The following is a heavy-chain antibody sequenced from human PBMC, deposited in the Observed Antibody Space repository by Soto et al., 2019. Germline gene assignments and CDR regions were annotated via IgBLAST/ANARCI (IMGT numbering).Heavy chain of an antibody. D-gene: IGHD4-17*01. Sequence: QVQLQESGPGLVKPSETLSLTCTVSGGSISSYYWSWIRQPPGKGLEWIGYIYYSGSTNYNPSLRRRVTSPVYTPKTLFALKLSSVTAADTAVYYCARVYGDYLDYWGQGTLVTVSS. CDR3: ARVYGDYLDY. V-gene: IGHV4-59*01. CDR1: GGSISSYY. CDR2: IYYSGST. J-gene: IGHJ4*02.